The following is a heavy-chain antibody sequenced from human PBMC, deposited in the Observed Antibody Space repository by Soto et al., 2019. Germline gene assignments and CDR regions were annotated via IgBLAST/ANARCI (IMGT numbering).Heavy chain of an antibody. CDR2: ISGSGGST. D-gene: IGHD6-19*01. CDR3: AKDATLVQQWLVGKYFDY. V-gene: IGHV3-23*01. CDR1: GFTFSSYA. J-gene: IGHJ4*02. Sequence: PGGSLRLSCAASGFTFSSYAMSWVRQAPGKGLEWVSAISGSGGSTYYADSVKGRFTISRDNSKNTLYLQMNSLRAEDTAVYYCAKDATLVQQWLVGKYFDYWGKGTLVTAPQ.